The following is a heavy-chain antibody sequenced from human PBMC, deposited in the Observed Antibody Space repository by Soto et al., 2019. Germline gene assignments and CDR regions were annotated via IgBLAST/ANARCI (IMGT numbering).Heavy chain of an antibody. V-gene: IGHV4-34*01. D-gene: IGHD3-3*01. J-gene: IGHJ3*01. Sequence: NPSETLSLTCAVYGGSFSGYYWGWFRQPPGKGLEWIGEVNHSGNINYNPSLKTRLTVSVDTTKNQFSLKLSSMTAADTAVYYCARGSHFDFSSGYADSFDVWGQGTLVTVSS. CDR2: VNHSGNI. CDR3: ARGSHFDFSSGYADSFDV. CDR1: GGSFSGYY.